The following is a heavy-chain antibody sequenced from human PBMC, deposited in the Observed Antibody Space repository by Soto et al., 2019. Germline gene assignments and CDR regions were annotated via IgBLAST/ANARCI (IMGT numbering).Heavy chain of an antibody. CDR2: ISYDGSNK. D-gene: IGHD1-1*01. V-gene: IGHV3-30*18. CDR3: AKDLTWNDPYYYGMDV. Sequence: QVQLVESGGGVVQPGRSLRLSCAASGFTFSSYGMHWVRQAPGKGLEWVAVISYDGSNKYYADSVKGRFTISRDNSKNTLYLQMNSLRAEDTAVYYCAKDLTWNDPYYYGMDVWGQGTTVTVSS. CDR1: GFTFSSYG. J-gene: IGHJ6*02.